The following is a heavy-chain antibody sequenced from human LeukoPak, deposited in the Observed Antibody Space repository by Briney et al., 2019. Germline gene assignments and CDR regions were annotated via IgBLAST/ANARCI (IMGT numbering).Heavy chain of an antibody. Sequence: PSETLSLTCAVYGGSFSGYYWSWIRQPPGKGLEWIGEINHSGSTNYNPSLKSRVTISVDTSKNQFSLKLSSVTAADTAVYYCARGRLANYYGSGSYYKWGQGTLVTVSS. J-gene: IGHJ4*02. CDR1: GGSFSGYY. CDR2: INHSGST. V-gene: IGHV4-34*01. CDR3: ARGRLANYYGSGSYYK. D-gene: IGHD3-10*01.